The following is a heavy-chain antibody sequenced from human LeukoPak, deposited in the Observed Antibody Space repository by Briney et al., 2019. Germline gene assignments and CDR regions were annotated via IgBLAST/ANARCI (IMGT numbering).Heavy chain of an antibody. J-gene: IGHJ4*02. D-gene: IGHD6-19*01. CDR1: GFTFSSYA. CDR3: ARVSSGWLEGTFFFDY. Sequence: GGSLRLSCAASGFTFSSYAMSWVRQAPGKGLEWVSAISGSGGSTYYADSVKGRFTISRDNSKNTLYLQMNSLRAEDTAVYYCARVSSGWLEGTFFFDYWGQGTLVTVSS. CDR2: ISGSGGST. V-gene: IGHV3-23*01.